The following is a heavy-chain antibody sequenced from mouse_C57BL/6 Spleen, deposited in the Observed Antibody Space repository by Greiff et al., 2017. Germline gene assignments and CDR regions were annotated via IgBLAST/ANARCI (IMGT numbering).Heavy chain of an antibody. CDR2: INPNNGGT. V-gene: IGHV1-26*01. J-gene: IGHJ2*01. Sequence: EVQLKQSGPELVKPGASVKISCKASGYTFTDYYMNWVKQSHGKSLEWIGDINPNNGGTSYNQKFKGKATLTVDKSSSTAYMELLSLSSEDSAVYSGASYDGYYGYWGQGTTLTVSS. D-gene: IGHD2-3*01. CDR1: GYTFTDYY. CDR3: ASYDGYYGY.